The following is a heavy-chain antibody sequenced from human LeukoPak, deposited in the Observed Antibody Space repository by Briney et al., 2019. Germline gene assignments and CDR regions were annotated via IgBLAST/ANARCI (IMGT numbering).Heavy chain of an antibody. CDR3: ARGPSVPFDI. CDR2: TYYRSKWYN. V-gene: IGHV6-1*01. CDR1: GDIISSTSSA. Sequence: SQTLSLTCALSGDIISSTSSAWHWIRQSPSRGLEWLGRTYYRSKWYNDYAVSVNSRITINPDISKNQFSLQLSSVTPEDTAVYYCARGPSVPFDIWGQGTVVTVSS. D-gene: IGHD3-10*02. J-gene: IGHJ3*02.